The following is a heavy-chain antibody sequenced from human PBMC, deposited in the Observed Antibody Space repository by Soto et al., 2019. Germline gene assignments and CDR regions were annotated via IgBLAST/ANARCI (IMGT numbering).Heavy chain of an antibody. CDR1: GGSISSYY. CDR3: ARAGGYSYGFLDYYGMDV. J-gene: IGHJ6*02. CDR2: IYYSGST. D-gene: IGHD5-18*01. Sequence: PSETLYLTCTVSGGSISSYYWSWIRQPPGKGLEWIGYIYYSGSTNYNPSLKSRVTISVDTSKNQFSLKLSSVTAADTAVYYCARAGGYSYGFLDYYGMDVWGQGTTVTVSS. V-gene: IGHV4-59*01.